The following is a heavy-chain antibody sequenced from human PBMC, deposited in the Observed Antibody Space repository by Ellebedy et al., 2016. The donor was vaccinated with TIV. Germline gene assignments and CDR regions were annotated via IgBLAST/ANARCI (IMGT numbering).Heavy chain of an antibody. CDR3: TTESYYYDSSGYCLCAFDI. CDR1: GFTFSNAW. J-gene: IGHJ3*02. CDR2: IKSKTDGGTT. Sequence: GESLKISCAASGFTFSNAWMSWVRQAPGKGLEWVGRIKSKTDGGTTDYAAPVKGRFTISRDDSKNTLYLQMNSLKTEDTAVYYCTTESYYYDSSGYCLCAFDIWGQGTMVTVSS. D-gene: IGHD3-22*01. V-gene: IGHV3-15*01.